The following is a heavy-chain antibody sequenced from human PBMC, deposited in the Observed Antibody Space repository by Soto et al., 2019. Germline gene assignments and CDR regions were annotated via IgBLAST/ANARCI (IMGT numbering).Heavy chain of an antibody. V-gene: IGHV3-21*01. J-gene: IGHJ4*02. CDR1: GFTFNNYG. Sequence: GGSLRLSCVVSGFTFNNYGINWVRQAPGKGLEWVSTVSKSDYTYYSDSVKGRFTISRDNAKNSVSLQMNTLRAEDTAVYYCAREDSIIIPAVSDFWGQGTRVTVS. CDR3: AREDSIIIPAVSDF. D-gene: IGHD2-2*01. CDR2: VSKSDYT.